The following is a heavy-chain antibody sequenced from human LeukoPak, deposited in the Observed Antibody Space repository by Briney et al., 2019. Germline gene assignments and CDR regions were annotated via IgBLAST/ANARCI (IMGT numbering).Heavy chain of an antibody. CDR1: GYTFTGYY. J-gene: IGHJ4*02. CDR2: INPNSGGT. V-gene: IGHV1-2*02. D-gene: IGHD2-21*02. Sequence: ASVKVSYRASGYTFTGYYMHWVRQAPGQGLEWMGWINPNSGGTNYAQKFQGRVTMTRDTSISTAYMELSRLRSDDTAVYFCARVRRGGDSRYFDYWGQGALVTVSS. CDR3: ARVRRGGDSRYFDY.